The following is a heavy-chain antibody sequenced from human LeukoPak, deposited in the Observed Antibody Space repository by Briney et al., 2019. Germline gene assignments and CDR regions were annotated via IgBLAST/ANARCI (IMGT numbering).Heavy chain of an antibody. CDR2: IKQDGSEK. CDR3: ARDPVITIFGVGRGSYYFDY. Sequence: PGGSLRLSCAASGFTFSSYWMSWVRQAPGKGLEWVANIKQDGSEKYYVDSVKGRFTISRDNAKNSLYLQMNSLRAEDTAVYYCARDPVITIFGVGRGSYYFDYWGQGTLVTVSS. V-gene: IGHV3-7*01. J-gene: IGHJ4*02. CDR1: GFTFSSYW. D-gene: IGHD3-3*01.